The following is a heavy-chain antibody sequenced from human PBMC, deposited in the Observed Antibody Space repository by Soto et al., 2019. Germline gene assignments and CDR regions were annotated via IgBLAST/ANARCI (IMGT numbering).Heavy chain of an antibody. J-gene: IGHJ4*02. CDR3: ARDFGKMATITGY. Sequence: QVQLVESGGGVVQPGRSLRLSCAASGFTFSSYGMHWVRQAPGKGLEWVAVIWYDGSNKYYADSVKGRFTISRDNSKNTLYLQMNSLRAEDTAVYYCARDFGKMATITGYWGQGTLVTVSS. D-gene: IGHD5-12*01. CDR1: GFTFSSYG. CDR2: IWYDGSNK. V-gene: IGHV3-33*01.